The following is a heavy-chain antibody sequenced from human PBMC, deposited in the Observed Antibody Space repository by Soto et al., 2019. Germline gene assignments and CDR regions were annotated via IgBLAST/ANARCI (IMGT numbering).Heavy chain of an antibody. D-gene: IGHD4-17*01. CDR1: GGSLTSNSYY. CDR2: FYYSQST. Sequence: QLQLQESGPELVKPSETLSLNCTVSGGSLTSNSYYWGWIRQPLGKGLEWIGSFYYSQSTYFNPSLKSRVTISVETSKNQYSLKLSAVTAADTAVYYCARRSTVTYDYWGQGILVTVSS. J-gene: IGHJ4*02. CDR3: ARRSTVTYDY. V-gene: IGHV4-39*01.